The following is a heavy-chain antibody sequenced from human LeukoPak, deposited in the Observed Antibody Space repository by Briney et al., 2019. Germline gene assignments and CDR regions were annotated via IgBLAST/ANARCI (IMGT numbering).Heavy chain of an antibody. V-gene: IGHV4-59*12. Sequence: SETLSLTCTVSNGSISGYYWSWIRQPPGKGLEWIGYIFHSGSTNYNPSLKSRVTISVDTSKNQFSLRLRPVTAADTAVYYCARLAARTTVTTRSAYYYYMDVWGKGTTVTVSS. D-gene: IGHD4-17*01. CDR1: NGSISGYY. CDR3: ARLAARTTVTTRSAYYYYMDV. CDR2: IFHSGST. J-gene: IGHJ6*03.